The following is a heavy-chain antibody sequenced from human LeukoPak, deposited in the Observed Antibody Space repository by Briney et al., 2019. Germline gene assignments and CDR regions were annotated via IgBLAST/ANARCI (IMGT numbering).Heavy chain of an antibody. CDR1: GFTFDDYG. J-gene: IGHJ5*02. D-gene: IGHD2-2*01. CDR2: IWYDGSNK. Sequence: GGSLRLSCAASGFTFDDYGMSWVRQAPGKGLEWVAVIWYDGSNKYYADSVKGRFTISRDNSKNTLYLQMNSLRAEDTAVYYCARAKIPAAIMGWFDPWGQGTLVTVSS. CDR3: ARAKIPAAIMGWFDP. V-gene: IGHV3-33*08.